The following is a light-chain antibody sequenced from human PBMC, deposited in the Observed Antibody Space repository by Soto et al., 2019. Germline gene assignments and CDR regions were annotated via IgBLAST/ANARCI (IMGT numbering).Light chain of an antibody. Sequence: EIVMTQSPATLSVSLGERATLSCRASQSVSSNLAWYQQKPGQAPRLLIYGASTRATGIPARFSGSGSGTEFTLTISSLRSEDFAVYYCQQYNNWPPCTFGQGTKLEIK. CDR2: GAS. V-gene: IGKV3-15*01. CDR3: QQYNNWPPCT. J-gene: IGKJ2*02. CDR1: QSVSSN.